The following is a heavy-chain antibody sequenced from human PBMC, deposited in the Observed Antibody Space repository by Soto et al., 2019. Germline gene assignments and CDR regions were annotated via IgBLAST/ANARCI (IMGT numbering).Heavy chain of an antibody. CDR3: ARQGSGLCHFDY. J-gene: IGHJ4*02. V-gene: IGHV1-2*02. CDR1: GYTVNGYY. D-gene: IGHD6-19*01. Sequence: GASVKVSCKASGYTVNGYYMYWVRQAPGQGLEWVGWINPNSGGTNDAQKFQGRVTLTSDTSTSTAFMELSRLRYDDTAVYYCARQGSGLCHFDYWGKGTLVTVSS. CDR2: INPNSGGT.